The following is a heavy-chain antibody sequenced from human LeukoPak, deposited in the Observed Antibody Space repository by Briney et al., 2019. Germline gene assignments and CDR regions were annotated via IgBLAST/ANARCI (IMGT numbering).Heavy chain of an antibody. J-gene: IGHJ5*02. V-gene: IGHV3-15*01. D-gene: IGHD2-15*01. Sequence: PGGSLRLSCAASGFTFSNAWMSWVRQAPGKGLEWVGRIKSKTDGGTTDYAEPVKGRFTISRDDSKNTLYLHMNSLRAEDTAIYYCGKDWSEVEAADWFDPRGQGTLVTVSS. CDR2: IKSKTDGGTT. CDR1: GFTFSNAW. CDR3: GKDWSEVEAADWFDP.